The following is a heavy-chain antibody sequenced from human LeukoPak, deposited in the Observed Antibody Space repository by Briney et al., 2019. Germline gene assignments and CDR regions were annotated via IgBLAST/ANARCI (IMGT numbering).Heavy chain of an antibody. V-gene: IGHV4-34*01. D-gene: IGHD2-15*01. CDR3: ARLTCSGGSCYRGYYYYYYMDV. CDR1: GGSFSGYY. J-gene: IGHJ6*03. CDR2: INHSGST. Sequence: SETLSLTCAVYGGSFSGYYWSWVRQPPGKGLEWIGEINHSGSTNYNPSLKSQVNISVDTSKNQITLKLRSVTAADTAVYYCARLTCSGGSCYRGYYYYYYMDVWGKGTTVTVSS.